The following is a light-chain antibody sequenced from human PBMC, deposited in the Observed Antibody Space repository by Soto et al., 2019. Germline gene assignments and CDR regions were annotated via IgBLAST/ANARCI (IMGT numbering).Light chain of an antibody. CDR2: DVS. V-gene: IGLV2-14*01. J-gene: IGLJ1*01. CDR3: KSFTTRDTYV. CDR1: SSVVGAYNY. Sequence: QSVLTQPASVSGSPGQSIAISCTGTSSVVGAYNYVSWYLQYPGKAPKLVIFDVSFRPSGVSNRFSGSKSGNTASLTISGLQAEDEADYYCKSFTTRDTYVFGTGTKVTVL.